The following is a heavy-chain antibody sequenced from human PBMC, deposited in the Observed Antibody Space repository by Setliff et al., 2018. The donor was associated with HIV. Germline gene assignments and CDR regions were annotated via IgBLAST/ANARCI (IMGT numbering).Heavy chain of an antibody. Sequence: PSETLSLTCTVSGVSVRSGDHWSWVRQAPGKGLVWISRISGDGTRTAYADSAKGRFTISRDNAANTLYLQVDGFRGEDSAVYYCVRDRIEGRTVFDTWGLGTLVTVSS. CDR2: ISGDGTRT. D-gene: IGHD2-8*02. J-gene: IGHJ4*02. V-gene: IGHV3-74*01. CDR1: GVSVRSGDHW. CDR3: VRDRIEGRTVFDT.